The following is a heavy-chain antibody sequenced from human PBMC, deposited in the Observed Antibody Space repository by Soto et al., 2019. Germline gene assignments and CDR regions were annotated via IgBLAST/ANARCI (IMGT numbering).Heavy chain of an antibody. D-gene: IGHD3-22*01. J-gene: IGHJ4*02. V-gene: IGHV3-74*01. CDR3: ARDYATMIVVNNFDY. CDR2: INRDGSST. Sequence: EVQLVESGGGLVQPGGSLRLSCAASGFTFSSYWMHWVRQAPGKGLVWVSRINRDGSSTSYADSVKGRFTISRDNAKNTLYLQMNSLRAEDTAVYYCARDYATMIVVNNFDYWGQGTLVTVSS. CDR1: GFTFSSYW.